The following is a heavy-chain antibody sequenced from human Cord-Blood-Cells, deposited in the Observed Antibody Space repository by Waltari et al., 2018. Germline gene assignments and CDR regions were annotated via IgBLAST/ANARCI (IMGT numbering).Heavy chain of an antibody. J-gene: IGHJ6*02. CDR3: AREEYCSGGSCYYYGMDV. CDR2: IIPIFGTA. D-gene: IGHD2-15*01. Sequence: QVQLVQSGAEVKKPGSSVKVSCKASGGTLSSSAIIWVRQAPGQGLEWMGGIIPIFGTANYAQKFQGRVTITADKSTSTAYMELSSLRSEDTAVYYCAREEYCSGGSCYYYGMDVWGQGTTVTVSS. CDR1: GGTLSSSA. V-gene: IGHV1-69*06.